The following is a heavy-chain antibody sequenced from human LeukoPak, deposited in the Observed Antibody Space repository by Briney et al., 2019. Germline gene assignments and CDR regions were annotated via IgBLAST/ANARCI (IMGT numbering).Heavy chain of an antibody. CDR2: IIPIFGTA. CDR3: AREGGSGMIVVVSHQYFQH. J-gene: IGHJ1*01. Sequence: SVKVSCKASGGTFSSYAISWVRQAPGQGLEWMGGIIPIFGTANYAQKFQGRVTITADESTSTAHMELSSLRSEDTAVYYCAREGGSGMIVVVSHQYFQHWGQGTLVTVSS. V-gene: IGHV1-69*01. D-gene: IGHD3-22*01. CDR1: GGTFSSYA.